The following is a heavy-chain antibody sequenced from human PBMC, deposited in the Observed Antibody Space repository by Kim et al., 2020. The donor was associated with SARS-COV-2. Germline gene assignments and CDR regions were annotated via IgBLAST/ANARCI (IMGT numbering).Heavy chain of an antibody. CDR1: GGSVSSGSYY. CDR2: IYYSGST. CDR3: ARRALAFDP. V-gene: IGHV4-61*01. Sequence: SETLSLTCTVSGGSVSSGSYYWSWIRQPPGKGLEWIGYIYYSGSTNYNPSLKSRVTISVDTSKNQFSLKLSSVTAADTAVYYCARRALAFDPWGQGTLVT. J-gene: IGHJ5*02.